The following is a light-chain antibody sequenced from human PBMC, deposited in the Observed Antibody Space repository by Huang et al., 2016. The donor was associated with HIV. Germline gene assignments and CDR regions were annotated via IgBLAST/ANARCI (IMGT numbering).Light chain of an antibody. V-gene: IGKV3-15*01. CDR3: QQYNNWPKVFT. CDR1: QSVSSN. J-gene: IGKJ3*01. Sequence: EIVMTQSPATLSVSPGERATLSCRASQSVSSNVAWYQQNPGQAPRLLIYGASTRATGIPARVSGSGSGTEFTLTISSLQSEDFAVYYCQQYNNWPKVFTFGPGTKVDIK. CDR2: GAS.